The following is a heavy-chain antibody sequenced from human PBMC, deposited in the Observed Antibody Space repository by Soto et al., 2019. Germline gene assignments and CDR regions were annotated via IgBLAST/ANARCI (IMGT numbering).Heavy chain of an antibody. D-gene: IGHD5-12*01. V-gene: IGHV3-48*01. J-gene: IGHJ6*02. CDR1: GFTFSTYS. CDR3: TRDHGYGYGMDV. Sequence: EVQLVESGGGLVQPGVSLRLSCAASGFTFSTYSMNWVRQAPGKGLEWISYITKSSRTIYYADSVKGRFTISRDNAKNSLYLQMNSLRAEDTAVDYCTRDHGYGYGMDVWGQGTTVTVSS. CDR2: ITKSSRTI.